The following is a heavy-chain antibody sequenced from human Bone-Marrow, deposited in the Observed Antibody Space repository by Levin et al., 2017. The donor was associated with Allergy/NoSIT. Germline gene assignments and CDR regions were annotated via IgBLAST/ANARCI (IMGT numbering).Heavy chain of an antibody. CDR1: GGSLSSYS. Sequence: SQTLSLTCTVSGGSLSSYSWSWIRQLPGRGLEWVGYIYNSVTTNYNSALMSRLTMSLDTSNNQFSLKLRSVTTADTAIYYCASLRPGNYYYYGFDVWGQGATVTVSS. D-gene: IGHD4-17*01. CDR2: IYNSVTT. V-gene: IGHV4-59*01. J-gene: IGHJ6*02. CDR3: ASLRPGNYYYYGFDV.